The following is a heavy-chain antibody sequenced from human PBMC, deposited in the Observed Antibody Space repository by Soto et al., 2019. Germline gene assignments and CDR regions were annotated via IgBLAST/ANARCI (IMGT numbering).Heavy chain of an antibody. CDR1: GFTFSSYA. CDR2: ISGSGGST. Sequence: EVQLLESGGGLVQPGGSLRLSCAASGFTFSSYAMSWVRQAPGKGLEWVSAISGSGGSTYYADSVKGRFTISRDNSKNTLYLQMNSLRAEDTAVYYCAKEVEDIVVVVAGSVDYWGQGTLVTVSS. V-gene: IGHV3-23*01. D-gene: IGHD2-15*01. J-gene: IGHJ4*02. CDR3: AKEVEDIVVVVAGSVDY.